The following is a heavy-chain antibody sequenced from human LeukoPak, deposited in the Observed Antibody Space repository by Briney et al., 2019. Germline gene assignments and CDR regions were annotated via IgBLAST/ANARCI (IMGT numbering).Heavy chain of an antibody. CDR1: GFTFRTYA. CDR3: AKGDDILTGYLSYFDY. J-gene: IGHJ4*02. Sequence: AGGSLRLSCAASGFTFRTYAMNWVRQAPGKGLEWVSGISGSGDNTYYADSVKGRFTISRDNSKNTLYLQMNSLRAEDTAVYYCAKGDDILTGYLSYFDYWGQGTLVTVSS. V-gene: IGHV3-23*01. D-gene: IGHD3-9*01. CDR2: ISGSGDNT.